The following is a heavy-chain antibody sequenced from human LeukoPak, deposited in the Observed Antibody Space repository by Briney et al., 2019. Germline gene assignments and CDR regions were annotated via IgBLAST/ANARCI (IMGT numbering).Heavy chain of an antibody. CDR2: IYSGGST. Sequence: PGGSLRLSCAASGFTVSSNYMSWVRQAPGKGLEWVSVIYSGGSTYYADSVKGLFTISRDNSKNTLYLQMNSLRAEDTAVYYCARDPLYGYFDYWGQGTLVTVSS. J-gene: IGHJ4*02. CDR3: ARDPLYGYFDY. CDR1: GFTVSSNY. V-gene: IGHV3-66*02. D-gene: IGHD4-17*01.